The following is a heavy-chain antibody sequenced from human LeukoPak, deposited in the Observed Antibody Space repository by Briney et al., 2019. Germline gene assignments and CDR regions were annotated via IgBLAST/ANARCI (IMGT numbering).Heavy chain of an antibody. CDR2: ITASGGST. CDR3: ANGDLYYYGSGSPSGFVDPEYYFDY. Sequence: GGSLRLSCAVSGFSFRSYGMSWVRQAPGKGLERVAGITASGGSTYYADSVKGRFTISRDNYKNTLYLQMNDLRAEDTAVYYCANGDLYYYGSGSPSGFVDPEYYFDYWGQGTLVAVSS. CDR1: GFSFRSYG. J-gene: IGHJ4*02. D-gene: IGHD3-10*01. V-gene: IGHV3-23*01.